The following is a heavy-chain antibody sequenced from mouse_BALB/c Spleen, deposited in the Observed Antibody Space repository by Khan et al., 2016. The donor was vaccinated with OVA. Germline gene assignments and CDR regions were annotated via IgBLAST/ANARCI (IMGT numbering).Heavy chain of an antibody. V-gene: IGHV2-6-1*01. CDR1: GFSLTDYG. Sequence: VQLQASGPALVAPSQSLSITCTISGFSLTDYGVHWVRQPPGKGLEWLVVIWSDGSTTYNSALKSRLSISKDNSKSQVFLKMNSLQTDDTAVYYCARQPYYHYYVMDYWGQGTSVTVSS. CDR2: IWSDGST. J-gene: IGHJ4*01. D-gene: IGHD2-10*01. CDR3: ARQPYYHYYVMDY.